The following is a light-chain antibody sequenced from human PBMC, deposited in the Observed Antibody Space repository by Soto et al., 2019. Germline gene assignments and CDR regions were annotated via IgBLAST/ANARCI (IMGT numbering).Light chain of an antibody. Sequence: EIVLTQSPATLSVSPVERVTLSCMASQSVSNKLAWYQQKPGQAPRLLISDTSTRATGIPARFSGSGSGTEFTLTVSSLQSEDFALYFCHQYDHWPLTFGGGTKVDIK. V-gene: IGKV3D-15*01. J-gene: IGKJ4*01. CDR1: QSVSNK. CDR3: HQYDHWPLT. CDR2: DTS.